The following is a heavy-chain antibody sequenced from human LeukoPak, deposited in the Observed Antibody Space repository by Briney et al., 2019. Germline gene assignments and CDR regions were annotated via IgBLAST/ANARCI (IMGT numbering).Heavy chain of an antibody. CDR2: IIPIFGTA. CDR3: ARETYEYSVTYGLYHYYGMDV. CDR1: GGTFSSCA. Sequence: SVNVACKASGGTFSSCAISWVRQAPGQEHGRMGGIIPIFGTANYAQKIQDRVTITADEPTSTGFMKRSSLRSEDTVVYYCARETYEYSVTYGLYHYYGMDVWGQGTTVTVSS. D-gene: IGHD1-26*01. J-gene: IGHJ6*02. V-gene: IGHV1-69*01.